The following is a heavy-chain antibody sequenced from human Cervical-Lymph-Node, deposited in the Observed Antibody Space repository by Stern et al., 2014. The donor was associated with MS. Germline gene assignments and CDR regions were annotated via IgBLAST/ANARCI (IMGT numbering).Heavy chain of an antibody. J-gene: IGHJ5*02. CDR3: ARGSDT. D-gene: IGHD2-15*01. V-gene: IGHV3-7*01. Sequence: VQLVESGGGLVQPGGSLRLSCAASGFTFSSYWMHWVRQAPGKGLEWVDNIKEDGSETYYGDSVKGRFTISRDNAKNSLYLQMNSLRAEDTAVYYCARGSDTWGQGTLVTVSS. CDR1: GFTFSSYW. CDR2: IKEDGSET.